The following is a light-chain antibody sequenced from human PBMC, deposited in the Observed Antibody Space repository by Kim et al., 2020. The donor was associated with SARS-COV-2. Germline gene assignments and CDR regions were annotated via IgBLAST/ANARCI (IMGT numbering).Light chain of an antibody. CDR1: QSVSLN. Sequence: EVVMTQSPATLSVSPGERATLSCRASQSVSLNLAWYQQKPGQSPRLLIYGASTRATGVPARFSDSGSGTEFTLTISSLQSEDFAVYYCQQYNNWTPTFGQGTKLEI. J-gene: IGKJ2*01. V-gene: IGKV3-15*01. CDR3: QQYNNWTPT. CDR2: GAS.